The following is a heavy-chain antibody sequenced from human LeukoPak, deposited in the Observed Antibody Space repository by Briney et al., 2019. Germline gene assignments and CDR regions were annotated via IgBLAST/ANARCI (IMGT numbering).Heavy chain of an antibody. V-gene: IGHV3-66*01. J-gene: IGHJ4*02. D-gene: IGHD3-9*01. CDR3: ARDYYDILTGYGYFDY. Sequence: PGGSLRLSCAASGFTVSSNYMSWVRQAPGKGLEWVSVIYSGGSTYYADFVKGRFTISRDNAKNSLYLQMNSLRAEDTAVYYCARDYYDILTGYGYFDYWGQGTLVTVSS. CDR2: IYSGGST. CDR1: GFTVSSNY.